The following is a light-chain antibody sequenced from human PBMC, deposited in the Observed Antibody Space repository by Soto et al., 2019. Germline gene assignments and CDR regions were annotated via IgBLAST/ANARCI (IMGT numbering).Light chain of an antibody. CDR1: QSVGSN. J-gene: IGKJ5*01. CDR3: QQYGSSPPVT. Sequence: EIVMTQSPVTLSVSPGERVTLSCRARQSVGSNLAWYQQTPGQAPRVVIYGASSRATGTPDRFSGSGSGTDFTLTISRLEPEDFAVYYCQQYGSSPPVTLGQGTRLEI. V-gene: IGKV3-20*01. CDR2: GAS.